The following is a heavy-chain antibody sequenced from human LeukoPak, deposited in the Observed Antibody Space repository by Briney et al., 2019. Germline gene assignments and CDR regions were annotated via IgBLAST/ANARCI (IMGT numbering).Heavy chain of an antibody. Sequence: NSSETLSLTCTVSGYSISSGYYWGWIRQPPGQGLEWIGSIYHSGSTYYNPSLKSRVTISVDTSKNQFSLKLSSVTAADTAVYYCARDQATRGDYYGSGSPAFFDYWGQGSLVTVSS. CDR2: IYHSGST. CDR1: GYSISSGYY. D-gene: IGHD3-10*01. V-gene: IGHV4-38-2*02. J-gene: IGHJ4*02. CDR3: ARDQATRGDYYGSGSPAFFDY.